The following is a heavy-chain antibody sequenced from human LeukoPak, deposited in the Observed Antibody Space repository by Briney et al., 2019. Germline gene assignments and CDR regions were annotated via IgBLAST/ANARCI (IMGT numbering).Heavy chain of an antibody. CDR2: IYYSGST. Sequence: SSETLSLTCAVYGGSFSGYYWSWIRQPPGKGLEWIGSIYYSGSTYYNPSLKSRVTISVDTSKNQFSLKLSSVTAADTAVYYCARDDWGATRYWGQGTLVTVSS. D-gene: IGHD1-26*01. J-gene: IGHJ4*02. V-gene: IGHV4-34*01. CDR3: ARDDWGATRY. CDR1: GGSFSGYY.